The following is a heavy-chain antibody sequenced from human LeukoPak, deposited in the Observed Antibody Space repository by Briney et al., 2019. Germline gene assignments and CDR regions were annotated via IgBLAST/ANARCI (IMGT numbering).Heavy chain of an antibody. J-gene: IGHJ4*02. CDR1: GFTFSSYG. CDR2: IRYDGSNK. D-gene: IGHD4-17*01. CDR3: ARVYGDYAYFDY. V-gene: IGHV3-30*02. Sequence: PGGSLRLSCAASGFTFSSYGMHWVRQAPGKGLEWVAFIRYDGSNKYYADSVKGRFTISRDNSKNTLYLQMNSLRAEDTAVYYCARVYGDYAYFDYWGQGTLVTVSS.